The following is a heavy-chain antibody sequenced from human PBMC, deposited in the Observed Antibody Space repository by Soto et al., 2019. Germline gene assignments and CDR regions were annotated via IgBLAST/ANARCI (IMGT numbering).Heavy chain of an antibody. CDR1: GFSLSNSRMG. CDR2: IFSNDEK. Sequence: SGPTLVKPTETLTLTCTVSGFSLSNSRMGVSWIRQPPGKALEWLAHIFSNDEKSYSTSLKSRLTISKDTSKSQVVLTMTNMDPVDTATYYCARTPYYYDSSGYRYFDYWGQGTLVTVSS. D-gene: IGHD3-22*01. V-gene: IGHV2-26*01. CDR3: ARTPYYYDSSGYRYFDY. J-gene: IGHJ4*02.